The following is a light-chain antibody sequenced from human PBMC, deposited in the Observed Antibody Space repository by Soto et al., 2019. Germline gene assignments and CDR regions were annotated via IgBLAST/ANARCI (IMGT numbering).Light chain of an antibody. V-gene: IGKV3-15*01. Sequence: EIVMTQSPTTLSVSPGEGATLFCRASQSLYSNLAWYKQRPGQSPRLLIYDASTMDSGIPARFSGSGSGTEFTPAISSLEADDFAVYYCQEYYYWPLYTFGLGTKLEIK. CDR1: QSLYSN. CDR2: DAS. CDR3: QEYYYWPLYT. J-gene: IGKJ2*01.